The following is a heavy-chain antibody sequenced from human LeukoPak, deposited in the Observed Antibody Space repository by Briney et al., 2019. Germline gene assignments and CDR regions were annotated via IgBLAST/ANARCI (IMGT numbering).Heavy chain of an antibody. Sequence: PGRSLRLSCAASGFTFSSYVMHWVRQAPGKGLEWVAVILYDGSNKYYADSVKGRSTISRDNSKNMLYLQMNSLRAEDTAVYYCARGMVRGVYYYYYGMDVWGQGTTVTVSS. CDR1: GFTFSSYV. J-gene: IGHJ6*02. CDR3: ARGMVRGVYYYYYGMDV. D-gene: IGHD3-10*01. V-gene: IGHV3-30*03. CDR2: ILYDGSNK.